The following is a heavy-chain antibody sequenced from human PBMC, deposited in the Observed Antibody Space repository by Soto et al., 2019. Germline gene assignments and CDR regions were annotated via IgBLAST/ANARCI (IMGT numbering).Heavy chain of an antibody. Sequence: QVQLQKWGAGLLKPSETLSLTCAVYGGSFRDYYWSWIRQSPGKGLEWIGEINHRGSTTYNPSLKSRVTMSLDTSKNQFSLELRSVTPADTAVYYCARLVYGDFDYWGQGSLVTVSS. CDR1: GGSFRDYY. CDR3: ARLVYGDFDY. J-gene: IGHJ4*02. CDR2: INHRGST. V-gene: IGHV4-34*02. D-gene: IGHD4-17*01.